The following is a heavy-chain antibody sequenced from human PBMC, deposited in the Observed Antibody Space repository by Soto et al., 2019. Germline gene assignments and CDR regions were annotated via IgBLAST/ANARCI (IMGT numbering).Heavy chain of an antibody. CDR2: INPSGGDT. D-gene: IGHD6-19*01. CDR3: AAVEVNKVAAPFDY. CDR1: GITFRTFP. J-gene: IGHJ4*02. Sequence: EVQLLESGGGLVQPGGSLRLSCAASGITFRTFPMSWVRQAPGKGLDWVSAINPSGGDTFYADSVKGRFTISRDNLRSTLYLQMNSLRAEDTAVYYCAAVEVNKVAAPFDYWGQGSLVTVSS. V-gene: IGHV3-23*01.